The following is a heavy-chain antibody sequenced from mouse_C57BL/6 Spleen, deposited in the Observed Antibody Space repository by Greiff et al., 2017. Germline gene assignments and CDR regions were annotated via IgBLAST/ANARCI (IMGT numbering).Heavy chain of an antibody. D-gene: IGHD2-1*01. CDR2: IYPGSGNT. Sequence: QVQLQQSGPELVKPGASVKISCKASGYSFTSYYIHWVKQRPGQGLEWIGWIYPGSGNTKYNEKFKGKATLTADTSSSAAYMQLSSLTSEDSAVYYCARMVYGNYWFAYWGQGTLVTVSA. J-gene: IGHJ3*01. CDR3: ARMVYGNYWFAY. CDR1: GYSFTSYY. V-gene: IGHV1-66*01.